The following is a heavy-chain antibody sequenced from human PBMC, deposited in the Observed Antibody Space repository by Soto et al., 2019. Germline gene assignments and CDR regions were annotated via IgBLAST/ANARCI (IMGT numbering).Heavy chain of an antibody. CDR2: MNPNSGNT. CDR3: ARRIYSNYVFCY. D-gene: IGHD4-4*01. CDR1: GYTFTSYD. J-gene: IGHJ4*02. V-gene: IGHV1-8*01. Sequence: QVQLVQSGAEVKKPGASVKVSCKASGYTFTSYDINWVRQATGQGLEWMGWMNPNSGNTGYAQKFQGRVTMTRNTSKSKAYKELSSLGSEDQAGYFCARRIYSNYVFCYWGQGTLVTVSS.